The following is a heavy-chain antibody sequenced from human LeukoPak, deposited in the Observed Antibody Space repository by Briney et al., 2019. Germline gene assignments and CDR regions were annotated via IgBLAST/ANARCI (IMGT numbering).Heavy chain of an antibody. Sequence: PGGSLRLSCVASGFRLSDHWMSWVRQAPGKGLEWVSSISNSGGGTYYADSVKGRFTISRDNSKNTLYLQMNSLRAEDTAVYYCAKEGFDSWGQGTLVTVSS. J-gene: IGHJ4*02. CDR2: ISNSGGGT. CDR3: AKEGFDS. V-gene: IGHV3-23*01. CDR1: GFRLSDHW.